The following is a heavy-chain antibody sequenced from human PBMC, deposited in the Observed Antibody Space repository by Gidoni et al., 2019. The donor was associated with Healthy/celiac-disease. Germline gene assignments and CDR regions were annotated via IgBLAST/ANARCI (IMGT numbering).Heavy chain of an antibody. Sequence: LEWVAVISYDGSNKYYADSVKGRFTISRDNSKNTLYLQMNSLRAEDTAVYYCASLLLVLAAADSNWFDPWGQGTLVTISS. J-gene: IGHJ5*02. V-gene: IGHV3-30*04. CDR2: ISYDGSNK. CDR3: ASLLLVLAAADSNWFDP. D-gene: IGHD6-13*01.